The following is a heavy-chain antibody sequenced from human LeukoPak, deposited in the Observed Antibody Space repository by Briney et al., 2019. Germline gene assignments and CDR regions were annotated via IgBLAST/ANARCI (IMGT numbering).Heavy chain of an antibody. V-gene: IGHV4-39*07. J-gene: IGHJ4*02. D-gene: IGHD3-10*01. Sequence: SETLSLTCGVSGDSISSRLYYWAWIRQPPGQGLEWVGEINHSGSTNYNPSLKSRVTISVDTSKNQFSLKLSSVTAADTAVYYCARLYGSGSYYNYWGQGTLVTVSS. CDR2: INHSGST. CDR3: ARLYGSGSYYNY. CDR1: GDSISSRLYY.